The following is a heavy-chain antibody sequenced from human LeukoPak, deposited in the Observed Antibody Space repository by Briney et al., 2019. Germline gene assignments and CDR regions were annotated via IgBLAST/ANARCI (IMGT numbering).Heavy chain of an antibody. CDR1: GFTFSSYA. D-gene: IGHD6-13*01. V-gene: IGHV3-23*01. Sequence: AGGSLRLSCAASGFTFSSYALTWVRQAPGKGLEWVSTISDSGGSTFYAPSVKGRFTISRDNSKNTLYLQMNSLRDEDTAIYYCAKGKYSGSWYFDYWGQGTLVTVSS. CDR3: AKGKYSGSWYFDY. CDR2: ISDSGGST. J-gene: IGHJ4*02.